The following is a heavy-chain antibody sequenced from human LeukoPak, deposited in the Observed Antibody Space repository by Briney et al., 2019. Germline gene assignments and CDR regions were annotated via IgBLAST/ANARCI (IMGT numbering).Heavy chain of an antibody. D-gene: IGHD2-15*01. V-gene: IGHV3-23*01. J-gene: IGHJ3*02. CDR2: ISGSGGST. Sequence: VGSLRLSCAASGFTPSSYAMSWVRQAPGTGLEWGSAISGSGGSTYYADSVKGRFTISRDNSKNTLYLQMNSLRAEDTAVYYCAKARGSGGRDDAFDIWGQGTMVTVSS. CDR3: AKARGSGGRDDAFDI. CDR1: GFTPSSYA.